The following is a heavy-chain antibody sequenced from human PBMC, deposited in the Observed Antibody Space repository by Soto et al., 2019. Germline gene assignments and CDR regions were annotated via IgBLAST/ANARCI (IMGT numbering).Heavy chain of an antibody. Sequence: EVQLVESGGGLVQPGGSLRLSCAASGFTFSSYAMHWVRQAPGKGLEYVSGISRNGGSTYYANSVKGRFTISRDNSKSTLYLQGGSLRAEEMAVYYCARSGLPFDYWGQGTLVTVSS. CDR2: ISRNGGST. V-gene: IGHV3-64*01. D-gene: IGHD2-21*02. CDR3: ARSGLPFDY. J-gene: IGHJ4*02. CDR1: GFTFSSYA.